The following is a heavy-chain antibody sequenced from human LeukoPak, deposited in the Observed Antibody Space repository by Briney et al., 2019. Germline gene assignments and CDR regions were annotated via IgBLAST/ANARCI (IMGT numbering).Heavy chain of an antibody. D-gene: IGHD3-10*01. CDR2: IYNSGNT. J-gene: IGHJ6*02. CDR3: AREGQRVPSSGYYGSGNYYYYYGMDV. Sequence: SETLSLTCTVSGGSIRSYYWSWIRQPPGKGLEWIGYIYNSGNTDYNPSLKSRVTISVGTSKNQFSLKLSSVTAADTAVYYCAREGQRVPSSGYYGSGNYYYYYGMDVWGQGTTVTVSS. CDR1: GGSIRSYY. V-gene: IGHV4-59*01.